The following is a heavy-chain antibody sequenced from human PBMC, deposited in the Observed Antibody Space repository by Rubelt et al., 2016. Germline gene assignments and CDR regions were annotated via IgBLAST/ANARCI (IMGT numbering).Heavy chain of an antibody. V-gene: IGHV1-24*01. Sequence: QVQLVQSGAEVKKPGASVKVSCKVSGYTFTESSMHWVRQAPGKGLEWMGGFDPEDGEGIYSQRFQGRVTMTRNTSISTAYMELSSLRSEDTAVYYCAALYSDYWGQGTLLTVSS. J-gene: IGHJ4*02. CDR1: GYTFTESS. CDR3: AALYSDY. CDR2: FDPEDGEG. D-gene: IGHD2-21*01.